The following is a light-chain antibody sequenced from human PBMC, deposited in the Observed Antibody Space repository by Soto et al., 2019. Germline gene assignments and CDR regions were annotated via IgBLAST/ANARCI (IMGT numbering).Light chain of an antibody. CDR2: DAS. Sequence: EIVMTQSPATLSVSPGERATLSCRASQSVKSNLAWYQQKPGQAPRLLIYDASNRATGIPARFSGSGSGTDFTLTISRLEPEDFAVYYCQQYGSSPPITFGQGTRLEIK. J-gene: IGKJ5*01. CDR3: QQYGSSPPIT. V-gene: IGKV3-20*01. CDR1: QSVKSN.